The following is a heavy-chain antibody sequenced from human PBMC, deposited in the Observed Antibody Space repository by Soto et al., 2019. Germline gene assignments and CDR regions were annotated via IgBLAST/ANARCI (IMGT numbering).Heavy chain of an antibody. CDR2: SSAHNGNT. V-gene: IGHV1-18*01. Sequence: QVHLVQSGAAVKKPGASVKVSCKGSGYAFTTYGITWVRQAPGQGLEWMGWSSAHNGNTNYAQKLQGRVTVTRDTSTSTAYMELRSLRADDTAVYYCARGRYVDYWGQGALVTVSS. CDR1: GYAFTTYG. CDR3: ARGRYVDY. D-gene: IGHD1-1*01. J-gene: IGHJ4*02.